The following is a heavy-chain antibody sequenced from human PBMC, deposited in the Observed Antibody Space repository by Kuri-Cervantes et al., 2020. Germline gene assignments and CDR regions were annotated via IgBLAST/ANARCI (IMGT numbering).Heavy chain of an antibody. D-gene: IGHD4-17*01. CDR1: GFTFDDYA. CDR2: ISWNSGSI. J-gene: IGHJ3*02. CDR3: AKAGHYGDNNAFDI. V-gene: IGHV3-9*01. Sequence: SLKISCAASGFTFDDYAMHWVRQAPGKGLEWVSGISWNSGSIGYADSVKGRLTISRDNAKNSLYLQMNSLRAEDTALYYCAKAGHYGDNNAFDIWGQGTMVTVSS.